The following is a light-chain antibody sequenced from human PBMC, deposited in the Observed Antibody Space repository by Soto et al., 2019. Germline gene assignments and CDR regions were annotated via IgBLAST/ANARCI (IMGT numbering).Light chain of an antibody. CDR2: DVS. CDR1: GSVVGGYNY. CDR3: CSYAGSYTYV. V-gene: IGLV2-11*01. Sequence: QSALTQPRSVSGSPGQSVTISCTGTGSVVGGYNYVSWYQQHPGKAPKLMIYDVSKRPSGVPDRFSGSKSGNTASLTISGLQAEDEADYYCCSYAGSYTYVFGTGTKVTV. J-gene: IGLJ1*01.